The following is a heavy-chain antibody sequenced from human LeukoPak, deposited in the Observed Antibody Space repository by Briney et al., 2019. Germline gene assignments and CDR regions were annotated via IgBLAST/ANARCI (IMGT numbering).Heavy chain of an antibody. J-gene: IGHJ4*02. CDR1: GGSFSGYY. V-gene: IGHV4-34*01. CDR2: INHSGST. D-gene: IGHD3-16*01. CDR3: ARRRLRGYFDY. Sequence: PSETLSLTCAVYGGSFSGYYWSWIRQPPGKGLEWIGEINHSGSTNYNPSLKSRVTISVDTSKNQFSLKLSSVTAADTAVYYCARRRLRGYFDYWGQGTLVTVSS.